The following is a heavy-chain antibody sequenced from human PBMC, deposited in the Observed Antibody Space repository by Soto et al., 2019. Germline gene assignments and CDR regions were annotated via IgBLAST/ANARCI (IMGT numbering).Heavy chain of an antibody. D-gene: IGHD5-18*01. CDR2: INPNGYTS. CDR1: GYTFMDYY. Sequence: QVQMVQSGSEVKKPGASVKVSCKASGYTFMDYYIHWVRQAPGQGLEWVGIINPNGYTSTLAQKFQGRLTVTSDTSTSTVFMDLDSLPSEDTAVYYCARDLHGAFTTMVLWGQGTLVTVSS. J-gene: IGHJ4*02. V-gene: IGHV1-46*01. CDR3: ARDLHGAFTTMVL.